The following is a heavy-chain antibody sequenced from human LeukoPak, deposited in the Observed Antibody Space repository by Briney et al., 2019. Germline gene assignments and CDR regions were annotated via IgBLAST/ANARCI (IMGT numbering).Heavy chain of an antibody. V-gene: IGHV3-7*03. Sequence: GGSLRLSCAASGFTFSNYWMNWVRQAPGKGLEWVANIKQDGSEKYYVDSVKGRFTISRDNSKNSLYLQMNSLRADDTAVYYCLKKGQNEDYGKPDWGQGTLVTVSS. CDR2: IKQDGSEK. D-gene: IGHD4-17*01. CDR3: LKKGQNEDYGKPD. J-gene: IGHJ4*02. CDR1: GFTFSNYW.